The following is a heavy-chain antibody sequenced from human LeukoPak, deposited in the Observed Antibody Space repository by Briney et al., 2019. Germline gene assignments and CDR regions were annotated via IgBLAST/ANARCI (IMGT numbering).Heavy chain of an antibody. CDR3: ATYTHWVAGDV. V-gene: IGHV3-7*01. J-gene: IGHJ6*02. D-gene: IGHD3-16*01. CDR1: GFTFSDSW. CDR2: MNQDGSAK. Sequence: GGSLRLSCAASGFTFSDSWMSWVRQAPGKGLEWVANMNQDGSAKGYVDSVKGRFTISRDNARNSLYLQMSSLRPEDTAVYYCATYTHWVAGDVWGQGTTVTVYS.